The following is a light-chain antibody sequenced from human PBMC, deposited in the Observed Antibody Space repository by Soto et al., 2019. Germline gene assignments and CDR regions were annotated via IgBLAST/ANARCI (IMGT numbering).Light chain of an antibody. J-gene: IGLJ1*01. Sequence: QPASVSGSPGQSITISCTGTSSDVGGYNYVSWYQQHPGKAPKLMIYDVSIRPSGVSNRFSGSKSGNTASLTISGLQAEDEADYCCSSYTSSSTLYVFGTGTKVTVL. CDR3: SSYTSSSTLYV. CDR2: DVS. CDR1: SSDVGGYNY. V-gene: IGLV2-14*01.